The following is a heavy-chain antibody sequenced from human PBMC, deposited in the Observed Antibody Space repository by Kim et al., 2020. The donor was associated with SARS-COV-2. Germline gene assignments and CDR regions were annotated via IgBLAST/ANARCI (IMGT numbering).Heavy chain of an antibody. V-gene: IGHV3-23*01. CDR1: GITFSNYA. Sequence: GGSLRLSCAASGITFSNYAMSWVRQAPGKGLEWVSAISGSSGSTYYADSVKGRFTISRDNSKSILYLQMNSLRAEDTAVYYCAKYGSGSYYTRFDCWGQGTLVTVSS. CDR3: AKYGSGSYYTRFDC. D-gene: IGHD3-10*01. J-gene: IGHJ4*02. CDR2: ISGSSGST.